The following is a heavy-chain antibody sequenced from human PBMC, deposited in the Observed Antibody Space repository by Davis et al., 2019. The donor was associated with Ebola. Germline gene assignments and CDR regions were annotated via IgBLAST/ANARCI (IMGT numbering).Heavy chain of an antibody. J-gene: IGHJ4*02. CDR3: AKLRGSYISAWYVDF. V-gene: IGHV3-23*01. D-gene: IGHD6-19*01. CDR2: ISGGSDNK. Sequence: GESLKLSCAASGFTFTDYAMGWVRQAPGKGLEWVSRISGGSDNKDYADSVKGRFTISRDNSRNTLYLQMNSLRAEDTAVYYCAKLRGSYISAWYVDFWGQGTLVTVSS. CDR1: GFTFTDYA.